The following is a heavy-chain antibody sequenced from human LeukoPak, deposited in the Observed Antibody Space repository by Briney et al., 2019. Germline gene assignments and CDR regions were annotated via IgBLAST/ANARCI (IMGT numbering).Heavy chain of an antibody. J-gene: IGHJ3*02. CDR2: IRYDGSNK. V-gene: IGHV3-30*02. CDR3: ARSVEMATISYAFDI. CDR1: GFTFSSYG. D-gene: IGHD5-24*01. Sequence: TGGSLRLSCAASGFTFSSYGMHWVRQAPGKGLEWVAFIRYDGSNKYYADSVKGRFTISRDNSKNTLYLQMNSLRAEDTAVYYCARSVEMATISYAFDIWGQGTTVTVSS.